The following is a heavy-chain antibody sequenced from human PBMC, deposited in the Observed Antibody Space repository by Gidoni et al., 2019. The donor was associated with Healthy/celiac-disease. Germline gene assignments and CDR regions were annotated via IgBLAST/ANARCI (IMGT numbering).Heavy chain of an antibody. CDR3: ARVTAAAVYFDY. D-gene: IGHD6-13*01. V-gene: IGHV4-61*02. J-gene: IGHJ4*02. CDR1: GDSISSCSYY. Sequence: QVPLQESGPGLVKPSQTLSLTCTFSGDSISSCSYYWSWIRQPAGKGLEWIGRIYTSGSTNYNPSLKSRVTISVDTSKNQFSLKLSSVTAADTAVYYCARVTAAAVYFDYWGQETLVTVSS. CDR2: IYTSGST.